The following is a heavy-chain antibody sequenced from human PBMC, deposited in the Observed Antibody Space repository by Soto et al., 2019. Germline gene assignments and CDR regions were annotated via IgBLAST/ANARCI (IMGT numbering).Heavy chain of an antibody. Sequence: EVQLVESGGALVQPGGSLRLSCAASGFSVSLNYMAWVRQAPGKGLEWVSVIYSGGTTFYADSVKGRFTISRDSSRNTVXLQMDSLRAADTAVYYCARAGVDIAVPHYHYALDVWGQGTTVAVYS. V-gene: IGHV3-66*01. CDR1: GFSVSLNY. D-gene: IGHD2-15*01. J-gene: IGHJ6*02. CDR2: IYSGGTT. CDR3: ARAGVDIAVPHYHYALDV.